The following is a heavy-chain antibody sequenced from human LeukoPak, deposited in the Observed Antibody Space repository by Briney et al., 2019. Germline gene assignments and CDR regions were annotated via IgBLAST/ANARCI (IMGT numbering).Heavy chain of an antibody. CDR3: ARDLGYYDSSGYY. CDR1: GYTFTSYH. J-gene: IGHJ4*02. V-gene: IGHV7-4-1*02. D-gene: IGHD3-22*01. CDR2: INTNTGNP. Sequence: ASVKVSCKASGYTFTSYHLHWVRQAPGQGLEWMGWINTNTGNPTYAQVFTGRFVFSLDTSVSTAYLQISSLKAEDTAVYYCARDLGYYDSSGYYWGQGTLVTVSS.